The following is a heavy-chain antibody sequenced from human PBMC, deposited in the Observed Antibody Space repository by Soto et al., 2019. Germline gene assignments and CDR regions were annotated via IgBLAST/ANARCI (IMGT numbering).Heavy chain of an antibody. CDR2: ISSSSSTI. CDR1: GFTFSSYS. CDR3: ARVLYGDYVAFVI. Sequence: EVQLVESGGGLVQPGGSLRLSCAASGFTFSSYSMNWVRQAPGKGLEWVSYISSSSSTIYYADSVKGRFTISRDNAKNSLYLQMNSLRAEDTAVYYCARVLYGDYVAFVIWGQGTMVTVSS. J-gene: IGHJ3*02. V-gene: IGHV3-48*01. D-gene: IGHD4-17*01.